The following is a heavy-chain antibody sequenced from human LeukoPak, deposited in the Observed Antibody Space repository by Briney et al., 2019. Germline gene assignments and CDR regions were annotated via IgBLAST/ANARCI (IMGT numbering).Heavy chain of an antibody. D-gene: IGHD3-22*01. J-gene: IGHJ6*02. Sequence: ASVKVSCKASGGTFISYAISWVRQAPGQGLEWMGGIIPIFGTANYAQKFQGRVTITADESTSTAYMELSSLRSEDTAVYYCARGSYYYDSSGSPYYYGMDVWGQGTTVTVSS. CDR2: IIPIFGTA. CDR1: GGTFISYA. CDR3: ARGSYYYDSSGSPYYYGMDV. V-gene: IGHV1-69*01.